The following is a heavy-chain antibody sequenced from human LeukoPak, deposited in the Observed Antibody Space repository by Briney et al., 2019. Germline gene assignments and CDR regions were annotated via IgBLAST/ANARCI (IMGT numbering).Heavy chain of an antibody. CDR1: GYTFTSYY. V-gene: IGHV1-46*01. Sequence: ASVNVSCKASGYTFTSYYMHWVRQAPGQGLEWMGITDPSGGSTSYAQKFQGRVAMTRDTSTSTVYMELSSLRSEDTAVYYCARDLPYSSSRGSYFDYWGQGTLVTVSS. J-gene: IGHJ4*02. CDR2: TDPSGGST. CDR3: ARDLPYSSSRGSYFDY. D-gene: IGHD6-13*01.